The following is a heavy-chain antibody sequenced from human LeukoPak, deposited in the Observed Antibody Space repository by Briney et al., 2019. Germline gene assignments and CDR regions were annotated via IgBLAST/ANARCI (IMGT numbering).Heavy chain of an antibody. Sequence: PSQTLSLTCAISGDSVSSNSAAWNWIRQSPSRGLEWLGRTYYRSKWYNDYAVSVKSRITINPDTSKNQFSLQLNSVTPEDTAVYYCARASPVDTAMVTSVPSYYFDYWGQGTLVTVSS. CDR3: ARASPVDTAMVTSVPSYYFDY. CDR1: GDSVSSNSAA. CDR2: TYYRSKWYN. D-gene: IGHD5-18*01. J-gene: IGHJ4*02. V-gene: IGHV6-1*01.